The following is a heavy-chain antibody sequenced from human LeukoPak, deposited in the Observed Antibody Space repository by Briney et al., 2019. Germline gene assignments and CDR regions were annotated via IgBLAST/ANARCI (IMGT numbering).Heavy chain of an antibody. CDR1: GYTFTGYY. D-gene: IGHD5-12*01. J-gene: IGHJ4*02. Sequence: ASVKVSCKASGYTFTGYYMHWVRQAPGPGLEWMGWINPNSGGTNYAQKFQGRVTMTRDTSISTAYMELSRLRSDDTAVYYCARGPDIVATIVYFDYWGQGTLVTVSS. V-gene: IGHV1-2*02. CDR2: INPNSGGT. CDR3: ARGPDIVATIVYFDY.